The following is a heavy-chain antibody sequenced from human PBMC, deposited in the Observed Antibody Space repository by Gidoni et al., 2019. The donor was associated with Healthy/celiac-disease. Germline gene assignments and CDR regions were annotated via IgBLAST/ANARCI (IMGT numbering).Heavy chain of an antibody. Sequence: VQLVQSGAAVQKPGSSVTVSCKASGGTFSSYAISLVRQAPGQGLEWMGRIIHILGIANYAQTFQGRVTITADKSTSTAYMELSSLRSEDTAVYYCARSYSSGWVVFDYWGQGTLVTVSA. D-gene: IGHD6-19*01. CDR2: IIHILGIA. V-gene: IGHV1-69*09. J-gene: IGHJ4*02. CDR3: ARSYSSGWVVFDY. CDR1: GGTFSSYA.